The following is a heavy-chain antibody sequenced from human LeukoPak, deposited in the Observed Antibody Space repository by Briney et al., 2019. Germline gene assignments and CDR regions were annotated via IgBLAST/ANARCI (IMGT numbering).Heavy chain of an antibody. D-gene: IGHD6-6*01. V-gene: IGHV4-39*01. J-gene: IGHJ5*02. Sequence: PSETLSLTCTVSGGSISSSSYCWGWIRQPPGKGLEWIGSIYYSGSTYYNPSLKSRVTISVDTSKSQFSLKLSSVTAADTAVYYCARQPRHVYSSSSGSWFDPWGQGTLVTVSS. CDR2: IYYSGST. CDR1: GGSISSSSYC. CDR3: ARQPRHVYSSSSGSWFDP.